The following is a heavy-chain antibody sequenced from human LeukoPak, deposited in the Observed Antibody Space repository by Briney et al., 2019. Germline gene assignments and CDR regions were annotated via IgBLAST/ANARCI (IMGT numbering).Heavy chain of an antibody. CDR3: ARHYYDISGYYYPFDY. D-gene: IGHD3-22*01. Sequence: GGSLRLSCAASGFTFSSYAMSWVRQAPGKGLEWVSAVSGSGSSTCYADSVKGRFTISRDTPKNTVYLQVNSLRAEDTAVYYCARHYYDISGYYYPFDYWGQGTLVTVSS. CDR2: VSGSGSST. J-gene: IGHJ4*02. CDR1: GFTFSSYA. V-gene: IGHV3-23*01.